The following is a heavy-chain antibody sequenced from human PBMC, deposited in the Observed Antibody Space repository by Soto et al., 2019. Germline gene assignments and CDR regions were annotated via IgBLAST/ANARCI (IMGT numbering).Heavy chain of an antibody. CDR1: GFTFSSYA. D-gene: IGHD5-12*01. V-gene: IGHV3-23*01. Sequence: PWWSLRLSCAASGFTFSSYAMSWFRQAPGKGLEWVSAISGSGGSTYYADSVKGRFTISRDNSKNTLYLQMNSLRAEDTAVYYCAKDQEGEYSGFVFDYWGQGTLVTVSS. CDR3: AKDQEGEYSGFVFDY. J-gene: IGHJ4*02. CDR2: ISGSGGST.